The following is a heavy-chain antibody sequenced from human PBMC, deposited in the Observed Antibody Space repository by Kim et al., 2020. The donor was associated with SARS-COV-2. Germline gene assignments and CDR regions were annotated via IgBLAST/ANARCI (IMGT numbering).Heavy chain of an antibody. D-gene: IGHD3-16*02. CDR1: GGSISSHY. V-gene: IGHV4-59*08. CDR2: IYSDAIT. J-gene: IGHJ4*02. CDR3: ARHVNDDLWGSYRYDY. Sequence: SETLSLTCSVSGGSISSHYWSWIRQSPGGRLEWIAYIYSDAITKYNPSLGSRATISVDTSKNQVSLKLTSVTAADTAVYYCARHVNDDLWGSYRYDYWGQGTLVTVSS.